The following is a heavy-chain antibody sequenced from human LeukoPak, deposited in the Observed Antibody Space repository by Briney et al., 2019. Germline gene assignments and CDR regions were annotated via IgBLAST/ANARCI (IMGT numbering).Heavy chain of an antibody. D-gene: IGHD3-10*01. CDR1: GFTVSGNY. V-gene: IGHV3-53*01. Sequence: GGSPRLSCAASGFTVSGNYMSWVRQAPGKGLEWVSIIYDSGTTYNVDSVKGRFTISRDNSKNTVHLQMNSLRAEDTAVYYCAREQPPGVYFDCWGPGTLVTVSS. J-gene: IGHJ4*02. CDR2: IYDSGTT. CDR3: AREQPPGVYFDC.